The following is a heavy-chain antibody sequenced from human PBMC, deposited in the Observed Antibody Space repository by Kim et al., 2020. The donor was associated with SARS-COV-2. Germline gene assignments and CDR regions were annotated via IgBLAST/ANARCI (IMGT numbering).Heavy chain of an antibody. CDR1: EFSFSDYW. V-gene: IGHV3-7*01. CDR2: IKEDSSDS. J-gene: IGHJ4*02. Sequence: GGSLRLSCIASEFSFSDYWMTWVRQAPGKGLEWVANIKEDSSDSNYVDSVKGRFTISRDNAKNSLYLQMNSLRAEDTALYYCARERVRVTKSYFEYWGPGTLVTVSS. D-gene: IGHD3-10*01. CDR3: ARERVRVTKSYFEY.